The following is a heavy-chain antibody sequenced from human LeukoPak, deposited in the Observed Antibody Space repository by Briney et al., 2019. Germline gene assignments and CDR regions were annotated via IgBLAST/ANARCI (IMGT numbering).Heavy chain of an antibody. J-gene: IGHJ3*01. Sequence: PGGSLRLSCAASGFTFSSYSMNWVRQAPGKGLEWVSYISSSSSTIYYADSVKGRFTISRDNAKNSLYLQMNSLRAEDTAVYYCATLLEGYSYDWGQGTMVTVSS. CDR2: ISSSSSTI. CDR3: ATLLEGYSYD. CDR1: GFTFSSYS. D-gene: IGHD5-18*01. V-gene: IGHV3-48*04.